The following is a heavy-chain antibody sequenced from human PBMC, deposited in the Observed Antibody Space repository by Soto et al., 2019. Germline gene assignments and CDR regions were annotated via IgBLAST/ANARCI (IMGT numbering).Heavy chain of an antibody. V-gene: IGHV1-58*01. J-gene: IGHJ6*02. CDR2: IVVGSGNT. CDR3: AADSRYFDWSLDYYYYGMDV. D-gene: IGHD3-9*01. Sequence: QMQLVQSGPEVKKPGTSEKVSCKASGFTFTSSAVQWVRQARGQRLEWIGWIVVGSGNTNYAQKFQERVTITRDMSTNTAYMELSSLRSEDTAVYYCAADSRYFDWSLDYYYYGMDVWGQGTTVTVSS. CDR1: GFTFTSSA.